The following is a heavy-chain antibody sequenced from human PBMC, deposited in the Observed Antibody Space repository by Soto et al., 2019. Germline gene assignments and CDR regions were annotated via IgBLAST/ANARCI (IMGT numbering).Heavy chain of an antibody. J-gene: IGHJ2*01. D-gene: IGHD3-9*01. CDR1: GGSFSGYY. CDR2: INDRGSI. Sequence: QVQLQQWGAGPLRPLETLSLTRGVSGGSFSGYYWAWIRQSPGQGLEWIGEINDRGSINYNPSLKSRVSISVDTSKNHYSLNLRSVTAADTAVYYCARESHDILTGPPWVWYFDLWGRGTLVTVSS. V-gene: IGHV4-34*01. CDR3: ARESHDILTGPPWVWYFDL.